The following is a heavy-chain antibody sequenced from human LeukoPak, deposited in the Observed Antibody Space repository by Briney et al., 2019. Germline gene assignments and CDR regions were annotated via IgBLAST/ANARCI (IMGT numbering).Heavy chain of an antibody. D-gene: IGHD4-17*01. CDR3: ARIDYADYVLSGMDV. J-gene: IGHJ6*04. Sequence: SETLSLTCTVSGGSIRSGDYYWNWIRQPPGKDLEWIGYIFYSGSAYYNPSLKSRVTISVDTSKNQFSLKLTSVTAADTAVYYCARIDYADYVLSGMDVWGKGTTVTVSS. CDR1: GGSIRSGDYY. V-gene: IGHV4-30-4*01. CDR2: IFYSGSA.